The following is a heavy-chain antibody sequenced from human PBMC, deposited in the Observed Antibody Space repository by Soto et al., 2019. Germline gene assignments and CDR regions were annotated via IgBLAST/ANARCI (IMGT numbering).Heavy chain of an antibody. CDR1: GLTFSSYA. V-gene: IGHV3-23*01. D-gene: IGHD3-10*02. CDR3: AKDQLYIRGVIHNWFDP. J-gene: IGHJ5*02. Sequence: EVQLLESGGGLIQPGGSLRLSCAASGLTFSSYAMSWVRQAPGKGLEWVSAISGSGGSTYYADPVKGRFTISRDNSKNTLYLQMNRLRAEDTAVYYFAKDQLYIRGVIHNWFDPWGQGTLVTVSS. CDR2: ISGSGGST.